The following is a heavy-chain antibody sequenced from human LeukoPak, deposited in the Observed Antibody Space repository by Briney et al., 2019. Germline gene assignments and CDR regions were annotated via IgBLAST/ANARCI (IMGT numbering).Heavy chain of an antibody. CDR2: ISYDGTNK. CDR1: GFTFSNYA. D-gene: IGHD5-12*01. V-gene: IGHV3-30*04. CDR3: ARAVGYSGFSDY. Sequence: GGSLRLSCAVSGFTFSNYAMYWVRQAPGKGLEWVTLISYDGTNKYYGASVKGRFTISRDNSKNTLYLQMNSLRAEDTAVYYCARAVGYSGFSDYWGQGTLVTVSS. J-gene: IGHJ4*02.